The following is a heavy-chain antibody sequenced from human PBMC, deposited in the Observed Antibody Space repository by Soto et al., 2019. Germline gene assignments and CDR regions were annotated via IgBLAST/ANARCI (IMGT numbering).Heavy chain of an antibody. Sequence: SVKVSCKASGGTFSSYAISWVRQAPGQGLEWMGGIIPIFGTANYAQKFQGRVTITADESTSIAYMELSSLRSEDTAVYYCASNPLGTGTYFDYWGQGTLVTVSS. CDR1: GGTFSSYA. CDR3: ASNPLGTGTYFDY. V-gene: IGHV1-69*13. CDR2: IIPIFGTA. D-gene: IGHD1-1*01. J-gene: IGHJ4*02.